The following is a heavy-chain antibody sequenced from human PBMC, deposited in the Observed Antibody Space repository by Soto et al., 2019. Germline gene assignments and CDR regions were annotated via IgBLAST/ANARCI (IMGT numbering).Heavy chain of an antibody. J-gene: IGHJ3*02. CDR2: INPNSGGT. Sequence: ASVKVSCKASGYTFTGYYKHWVRQAPGQGLEWMGWINPNSGGTNYAQKFQGRVTMTRDTSISTAYMELSRLSSHDTAVYYCARERWEGAPHDAFDIWGQGTMVTVSS. CDR3: ARERWEGAPHDAFDI. CDR1: GYTFTGYY. D-gene: IGHD1-26*01. V-gene: IGHV1-2*02.